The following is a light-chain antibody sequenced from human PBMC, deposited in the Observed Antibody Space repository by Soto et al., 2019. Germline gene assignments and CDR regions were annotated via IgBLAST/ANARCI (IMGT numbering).Light chain of an antibody. Sequence: DIQMTQSPSSLSAFVGDRVTITCRASQGIRNDLVWYRQKPGKAPKRLIYGASSLQSGVPSRFSGSGSETEFTFTISSLQPEDFATYFCLQHNSYPRTFGQGTKVDIK. CDR3: LQHNSYPRT. V-gene: IGKV1-17*01. CDR2: GAS. J-gene: IGKJ1*01. CDR1: QGIRND.